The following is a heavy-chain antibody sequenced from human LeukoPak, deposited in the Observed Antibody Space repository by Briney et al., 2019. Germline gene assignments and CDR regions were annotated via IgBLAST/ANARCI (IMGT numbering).Heavy chain of an antibody. J-gene: IGHJ4*02. Sequence: SETLSLTCAVYGESFDGYYWSWIRQSPGKGLEWIGHINHVGITNHNPSLKSRVTISVDTSKNQFSLKLSSVTAADTAVYYCARLKKESFGELFSRLTSTPRYYFDYWAREPRSPSPQ. D-gene: IGHD3-10*01. V-gene: IGHV4-34*01. CDR1: GESFDGYY. CDR3: ARLKKESFGELFSRLTSTPRYYFDY. CDR2: INHVGIT.